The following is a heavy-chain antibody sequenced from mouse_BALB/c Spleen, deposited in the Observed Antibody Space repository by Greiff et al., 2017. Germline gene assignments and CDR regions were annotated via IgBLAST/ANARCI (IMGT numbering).Heavy chain of an antibody. CDR2: IDPANGNT. D-gene: IGHD1-1*01. CDR3: ASSYAYAMDY. Sequence: VQLKQSGAELVKPGASVKLSCTASGFNIKDTYMHWVKQRPEQGLEWIGRIDPANGNTKYDPKFEGKATITADTSSNTAYLQLSSLTSEDTAVYYCASSYAYAMDYWGQGTSVTVSS. V-gene: IGHV14-3*02. CDR1: GFNIKDTY. J-gene: IGHJ4*01.